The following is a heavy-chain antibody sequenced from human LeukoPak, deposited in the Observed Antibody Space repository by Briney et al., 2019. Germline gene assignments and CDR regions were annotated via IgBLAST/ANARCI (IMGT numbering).Heavy chain of an antibody. Sequence: GGSLRLSCAASGFTFSNYAMSWVRQAPGKGLEWVSAINGGGDDTYYADSVKGRFTISRDTSQNTLYLHMNSLRAGDTAVYYCARNSGSPQHFDYWGQGTLVTVSS. CDR1: GFTFSNYA. CDR3: ARNSGSPQHFDY. V-gene: IGHV3-23*01. D-gene: IGHD1-26*01. J-gene: IGHJ4*02. CDR2: INGGGDDT.